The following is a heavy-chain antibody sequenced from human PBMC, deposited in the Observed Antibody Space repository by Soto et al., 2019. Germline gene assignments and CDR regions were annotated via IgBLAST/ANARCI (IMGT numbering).Heavy chain of an antibody. CDR1: GYTFSDYA. CDR2: INAGYGNT. V-gene: IGHV1-3*01. D-gene: IGHD2-8*01. J-gene: IGHJ6*03. Sequence: ASVKVSCKASGYTFSDYAMHWVRQAPGQRLEWMGWINAGYGNTKYSQRFQGRVTIARDTSASTAYMDLSGLTSEDTAVYYCARELGYCTSFGCRGVPSYYYMDVWGKGTTVTVSS. CDR3: ARELGYCTSFGCRGVPSYYYMDV.